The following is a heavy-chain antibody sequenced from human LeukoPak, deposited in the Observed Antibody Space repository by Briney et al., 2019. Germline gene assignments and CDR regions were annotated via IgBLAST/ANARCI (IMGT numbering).Heavy chain of an antibody. CDR1: GGSISSGGYY. CDR2: IYYSGST. V-gene: IGHV4-31*03. D-gene: IGHD5-24*01. CDR3: ARDYRRDGYNRLDY. J-gene: IGHJ4*02. Sequence: SQTLSLTSTVSGGSISSGGYYWSWIRQHPGKGLEWIGYIYYSGSTYYNPSLKSRVTISVDTSKNQFSLKLSSVTAADTAVYYCARDYRRDGYNRLDYWGQGTLVTVSS.